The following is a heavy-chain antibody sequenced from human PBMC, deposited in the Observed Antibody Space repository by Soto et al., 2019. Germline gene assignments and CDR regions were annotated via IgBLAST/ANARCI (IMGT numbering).Heavy chain of an antibody. V-gene: IGHV2-5*01. J-gene: IGHJ4*02. CDR3: AHGDPLDFHY. Sequence: QITLKESGPALVKPTQTLTLTCTFSGFSLSSSGEAVVWIRQPPGKALEWLALIYWNGIERYSPTLKSRLTITKDTSKNQVVLTVTKMDPVDTATYFCAHGDPLDFHYWGQGTLVTVSP. CDR1: GFSLSSSGEA. CDR2: IYWNGIE.